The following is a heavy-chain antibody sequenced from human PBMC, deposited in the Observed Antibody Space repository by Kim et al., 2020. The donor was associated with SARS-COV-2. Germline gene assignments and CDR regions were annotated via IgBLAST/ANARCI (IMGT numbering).Heavy chain of an antibody. CDR3: VPTRGKRLRYFDWLLFADDY. J-gene: IGHJ4*02. CDR2: ISGSGGST. V-gene: IGHV3-23*01. CDR1: GFTFSSYA. Sequence: GGSLRLSCAASGFTFSSYAMSWVRQAPGKGLEWVSAISGSGGSTYYADSVKGRFTISRDNSKNTLYLQMNSLRAEDTAVYYCVPTRGKRLRYFDWLLFADDYWGQGTLVTVSS. D-gene: IGHD3-9*01.